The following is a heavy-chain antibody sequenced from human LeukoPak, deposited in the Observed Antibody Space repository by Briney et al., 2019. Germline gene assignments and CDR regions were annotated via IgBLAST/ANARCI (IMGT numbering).Heavy chain of an antibody. J-gene: IGHJ4*02. Sequence: SETLSLTCTVSGGSISSGDYYWSWIRQPPGKGLEWIGQIYLSGSTIYFPSLKSRVTISIDKSKNQFSLTLNSVTAADTAVYYCASSTWLSRPYFDSWGQGTLVTVSS. CDR3: ASSTWLSRPYFDS. V-gene: IGHV4-61*08. CDR1: GGSISSGDYY. CDR2: IYLSGST. D-gene: IGHD3-22*01.